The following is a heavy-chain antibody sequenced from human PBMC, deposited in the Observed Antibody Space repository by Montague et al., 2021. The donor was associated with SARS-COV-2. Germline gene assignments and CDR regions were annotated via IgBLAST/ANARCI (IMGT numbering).Heavy chain of an antibody. CDR2: INHSGSA. J-gene: IGHJ3*01. D-gene: IGHD2-8*01. Sequence: SETLSLTCAVYGGSFSGYYWSWIRQPPGKGLEWIGEINHSGSANYNPSLKSGVTISEDTSKNQFSLKLSSVTAADTAVYYCARGRRRVLVYEAGTGGCASDFWGQGTMVTVSS. V-gene: IGHV4-34*01. CDR3: ARGRRRVLVYEAGTGGCASDF. CDR1: GGSFSGYY.